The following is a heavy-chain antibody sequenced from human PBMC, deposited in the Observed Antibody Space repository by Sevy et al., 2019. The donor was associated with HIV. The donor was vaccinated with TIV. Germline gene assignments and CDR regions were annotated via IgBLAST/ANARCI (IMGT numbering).Heavy chain of an antibody. J-gene: IGHJ3*02. V-gene: IGHV4-39*01. D-gene: IGHD3-22*01. CDR3: AKHCSHYFDNSGYGEAFDI. Sequence: SETLSLTCSVSGASISSTIYYWAWIRQSPGKGLEWFGSVHHSGSTYYNLSLKSRVTISVDTSKNQFSLKVNSVTAADTAVYYCAKHCSHYFDNSGYGEAFDIWGQGTKVTVSS. CDR1: GASISSTIYY. CDR2: VHHSGST.